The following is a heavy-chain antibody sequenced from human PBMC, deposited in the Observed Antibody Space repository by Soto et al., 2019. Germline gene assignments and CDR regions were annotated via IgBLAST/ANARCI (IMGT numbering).Heavy chain of an antibody. Sequence: QEQLVQSGAEVRKPGASVKVSCKASGYTFTSHDINWVRQASGQGIEWMGWLNPNSGGTGIAQKFQGRVTLTRDTSITTAYLELTSLTSEDTAVYYCVRGQHYDFWSGYNWFDPWGQGTLVTVSS. V-gene: IGHV1-8*01. D-gene: IGHD3-3*01. J-gene: IGHJ5*02. CDR3: VRGQHYDFWSGYNWFDP. CDR1: GYTFTSHD. CDR2: LNPNSGGT.